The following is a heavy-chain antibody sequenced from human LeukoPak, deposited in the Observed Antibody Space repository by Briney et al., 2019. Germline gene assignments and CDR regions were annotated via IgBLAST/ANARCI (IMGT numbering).Heavy chain of an antibody. D-gene: IGHD4-17*01. CDR2: ISSSSSYI. V-gene: IGHV3-21*01. J-gene: IGHJ4*02. CDR3: ARGVAWEYGDYGTFDY. Sequence: GGSLRLSCAASGFTFSSYSMNWVRQAPGKGLEWVSSISSSSSYIYYADSVKGRFTISRDNAKNSLYLQMNSLRAEDTAVYYCARGVAWEYGDYGTFDYWGQGTLVTVSS. CDR1: GFTFSSYS.